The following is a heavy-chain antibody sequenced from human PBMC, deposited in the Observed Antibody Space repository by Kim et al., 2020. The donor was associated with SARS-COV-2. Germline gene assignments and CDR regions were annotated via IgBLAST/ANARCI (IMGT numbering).Heavy chain of an antibody. V-gene: IGHV3-73*01. CDR2: IGNRANNYAT. CDR1: GFSFSGSA. J-gene: IGHJ4*02. Sequence: GGSLRLSCAASGFSFSGSAFHWVRQASGKGLEWVGQIGNRANNYATAYDASVKGRFTISRDDSKNTAYLQMNSLKTEDTAVYFCTSRAGDYVGSLSLSWGQGTQVTVSS. CDR3: TSRAGDYVGSLSLS. D-gene: IGHD4-17*01.